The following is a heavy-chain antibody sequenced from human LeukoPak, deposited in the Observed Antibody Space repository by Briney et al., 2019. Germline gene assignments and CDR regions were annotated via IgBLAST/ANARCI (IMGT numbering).Heavy chain of an antibody. V-gene: IGHV1-58*01. Sequence: SVKVSCKASGFTFTRSALQWVRQARGLRLEWIGWIVVGSGNTNYAQKFQERVTITRDMSTSTAYMELSSLRSEDTAVYYCAAETGGDRFFMWGQGTLVTVSS. D-gene: IGHD4-17*01. CDR2: IVVGSGNT. J-gene: IGHJ4*02. CDR1: GFTFTRSA. CDR3: AAETGGDRFFM.